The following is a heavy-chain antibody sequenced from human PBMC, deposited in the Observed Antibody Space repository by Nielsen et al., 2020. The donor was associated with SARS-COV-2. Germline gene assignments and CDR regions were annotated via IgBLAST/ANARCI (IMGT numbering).Heavy chain of an antibody. J-gene: IGHJ6*02. CDR3: ARDALDPFGVVTYYYGMDV. V-gene: IGHV1-8*02. CDR2: MNPNSGNT. CDR1: GYTFTSYY. Sequence: ASVKVSCKASGYTFTSYYMHWVRQATGQGLEWMGWMNPNSGNTGYAQKFQGRVTMTRNTSISTAYVELSSLRSEDTAVYYCARDALDPFGVVTYYYGMDVWGQGTTVTVSS. D-gene: IGHD3-3*01.